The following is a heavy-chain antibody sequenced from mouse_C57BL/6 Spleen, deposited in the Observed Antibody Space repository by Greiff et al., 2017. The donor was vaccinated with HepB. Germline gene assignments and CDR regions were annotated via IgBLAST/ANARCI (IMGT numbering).Heavy chain of an antibody. CDR1: GFNIKDDY. Sequence: EVQLQQSGAELVRPGASVKLSCTASGFNIKDDYMHWVKQRPEQGLEWIGWIDPENGDTEYASKFQGKATITADTSSNTAYLQLSSLTSEDTAVYYCTTDSSSSFDYWGQGTTLTVSS. CDR3: TTDSSSSFDY. CDR2: IDPENGDT. D-gene: IGHD1-1*01. J-gene: IGHJ2*01. V-gene: IGHV14-4*01.